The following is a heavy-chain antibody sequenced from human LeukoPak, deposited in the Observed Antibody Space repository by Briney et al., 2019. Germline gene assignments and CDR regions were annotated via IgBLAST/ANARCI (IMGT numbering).Heavy chain of an antibody. Sequence: GGSLRLSCVVSEFSASNYWMSWVRQAPGKGLEWVAAVTGRGVGTHFADSVKGRFTISRDNSKNTMYLQMNSLRAEDTAIYFCGSDPNGDYVGALGYWGRGALVTVSS. CDR2: VTGRGVGT. CDR3: GSDPNGDYVGALGY. J-gene: IGHJ4*01. D-gene: IGHD2-8*01. CDR1: EFSASNYW. V-gene: IGHV3-23*01.